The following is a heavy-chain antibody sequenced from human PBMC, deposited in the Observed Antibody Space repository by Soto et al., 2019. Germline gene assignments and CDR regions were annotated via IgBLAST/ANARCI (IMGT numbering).Heavy chain of an antibody. D-gene: IGHD5-18*01. CDR2: IYYSGRT. Sequence: PETLSLTCTVSGGSISSRSYYWGWIRQPPGKGLERSGSIYYSGRTYYNPSLKNRVTISVATTKNQFSLKLSSVTAADTSVYYCACIFSGGYGYGFYYYGMDVWGQGTTVT. J-gene: IGHJ6*02. CDR1: GGSISSRSYY. CDR3: ACIFSGGYGYGFYYYGMDV. V-gene: IGHV4-39*01.